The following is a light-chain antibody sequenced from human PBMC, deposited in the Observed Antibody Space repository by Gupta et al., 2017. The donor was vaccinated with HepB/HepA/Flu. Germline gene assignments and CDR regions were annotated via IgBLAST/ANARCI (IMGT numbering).Light chain of an antibody. Sequence: SYVLTQPPSVSVAPVKTARITCGGNNIGSETVHWYQQKPGQAPVLVISDDSDRPSGIPERFSGSNSGNTATLTISRVEAGDEADYYCQVWDTRTDHVVFGGGTKLTVL. CDR2: DDS. V-gene: IGLV3-21*04. CDR1: NIGSET. J-gene: IGLJ2*01. CDR3: QVWDTRTDHVV.